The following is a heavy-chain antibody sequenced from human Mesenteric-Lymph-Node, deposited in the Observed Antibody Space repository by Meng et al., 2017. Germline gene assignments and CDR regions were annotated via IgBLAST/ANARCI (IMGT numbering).Heavy chain of an antibody. D-gene: IGHD3-22*01. CDR2: ISSSSSYI. Sequence: GASLKISCAASGFTFSSYSMNWVRQAPGKGLEWVSSISSSSSYIYYADSVKGRFTISRDNAKNSLYLQMNSLRAEDTAVYYCASSFYDSSGYLWDDAFDIWGQGTMVTVSS. CDR3: ASSFYDSSGYLWDDAFDI. J-gene: IGHJ3*02. CDR1: GFTFSSYS. V-gene: IGHV3-21*01.